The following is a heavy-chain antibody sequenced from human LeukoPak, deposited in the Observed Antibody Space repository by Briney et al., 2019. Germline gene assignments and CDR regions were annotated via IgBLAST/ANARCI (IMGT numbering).Heavy chain of an antibody. CDR3: AREFAPYYFDY. J-gene: IGHJ4*02. CDR2: IWYDGSKK. Sequence: GGSLRLSCAPSGFIFSNYGMHWVRQAPGKGLEWVAVIWYDGSKKFYADSVKGRLTISRDNSNNRLYLQMNSLRADDTAVYYCAREFAPYYFDYWGQGTLVTVSS. V-gene: IGHV3-33*01. D-gene: IGHD3-10*01. CDR1: GFIFSNYG.